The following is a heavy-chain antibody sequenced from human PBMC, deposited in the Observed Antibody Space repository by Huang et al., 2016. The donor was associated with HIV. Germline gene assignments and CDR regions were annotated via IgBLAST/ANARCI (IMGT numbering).Heavy chain of an antibody. Sequence: QVQLQQSGPGLVRPSQTLSLTCAISGACVSSSSSAWNWIRQSTSRGLELLGRKYYRAKRNNDFAPSGRTPMTINPDTSKNPFSLRLNSVTPDDTAVYYCARVRCSGGYCYGWFDTWGQGILVTVSS. J-gene: IGHJ5*02. D-gene: IGHD2-15*01. V-gene: IGHV6-1*01. CDR3: ARVRCSGGYCYGWFDT. CDR1: GACVSSSSSA. CDR2: KYYRAKRNN.